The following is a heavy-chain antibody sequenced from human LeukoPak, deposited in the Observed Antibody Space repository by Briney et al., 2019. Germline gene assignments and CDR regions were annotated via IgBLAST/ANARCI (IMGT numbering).Heavy chain of an antibody. CDR1: GYTFTSYA. V-gene: IGHV1-3*03. Sequence: ASVKVSCKASGYTFTSYAMHWVRQAPGQRLEWMGWINAGNGNTKYSQEFQGRVTITRDTSASTAYMELSSLRSEDMAVYYCARGGSYYCYYYMDVWGKGTTVTVSS. D-gene: IGHD1-26*01. J-gene: IGHJ6*03. CDR3: ARGGSYYCYYYMDV. CDR2: INAGNGNT.